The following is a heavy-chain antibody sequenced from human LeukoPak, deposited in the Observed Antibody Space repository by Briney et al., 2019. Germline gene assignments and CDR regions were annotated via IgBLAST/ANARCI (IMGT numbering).Heavy chain of an antibody. CDR2: IGSYNGNT. V-gene: IGHV1-18*01. Sequence: ASVTVSCKASGYTFNTYGISWVRQAPGHGLEWMGWIGSYNGNTSYAEKYRGRITMSKDTSTSTGYLELRSLRSDDTAVYYCARIACSSSSCTYSGRRRVRGGSLDPWGQGTQVTVSS. CDR3: ARIACSSSSCTYSGRRRVRGGSLDP. CDR1: GYTFNTYG. J-gene: IGHJ5*02. D-gene: IGHD2-2*01.